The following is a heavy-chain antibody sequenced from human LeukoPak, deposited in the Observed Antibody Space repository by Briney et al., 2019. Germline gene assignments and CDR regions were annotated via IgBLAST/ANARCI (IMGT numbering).Heavy chain of an antibody. J-gene: IGHJ5*01. Sequence: SETLSLTCAVSGYSISSGYYWGWIRQPPGKGLEWIGSIYHSGSTYYNPSLKSRVTISVDTSKNQFSLKLSSVTAADTAVYYCAASVVVPAAMIRFDSWGQGTLVTVSS. CDR3: AASVVVPAAMIRFDS. V-gene: IGHV4-38-2*01. CDR1: GYSISSGYY. D-gene: IGHD2-2*01. CDR2: IYHSGST.